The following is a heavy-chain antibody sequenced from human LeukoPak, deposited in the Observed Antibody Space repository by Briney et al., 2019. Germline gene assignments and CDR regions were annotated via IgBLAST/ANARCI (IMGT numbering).Heavy chain of an antibody. CDR2: ISSSGSIT. CDR3: ARDYYYYNGMDV. J-gene: IGHJ6*02. V-gene: IGHV3-48*03. CDR1: VFTFSNYE. Sequence: PGGSLRLSCAASVFTFSNYEMNWVRQDPGKGLECVSYISSSGSITKHADSVKGRFTISRDNAKNSLYLQMNSLRAEDTAVYFCARDYYYYNGMDVWGQGTTVTVSS.